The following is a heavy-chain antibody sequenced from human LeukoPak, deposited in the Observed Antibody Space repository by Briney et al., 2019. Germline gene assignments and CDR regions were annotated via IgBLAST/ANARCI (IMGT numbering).Heavy chain of an antibody. CDR1: GGSISSYY. CDR3: ARRRRLTTVTTGLYYFDY. D-gene: IGHD4-17*01. CDR2: IYYSGST. J-gene: IGHJ4*02. V-gene: IGHV4-59*12. Sequence: PSETLSLTCTVSGGSISSYYWSWIRQPPGKGLEWIGYIYYSGSTNYNPSLKSRVTISVDTSKNQFSLKLSSVTAADTAVYYCARRRRLTTVTTGLYYFDYWGQGTLVTVSS.